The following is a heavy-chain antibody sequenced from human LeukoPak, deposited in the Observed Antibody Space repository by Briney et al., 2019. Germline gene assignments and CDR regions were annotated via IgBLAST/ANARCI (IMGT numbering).Heavy chain of an antibody. J-gene: IGHJ4*02. CDR3: ASILFYDYVWGSYREYYFDY. D-gene: IGHD3-16*02. CDR1: GYSISSGYY. Sequence: SETLSLTCAVSGYSISSGYYWGWIRQPPGKGLEWIGSIYHSGSTYYNLSLKSRVTISVDTSKNQFSLKLSSVTAADTAVYYCASILFYDYVWGSYREYYFDYWGQGTLVTVSS. CDR2: IYHSGST. V-gene: IGHV4-38-2*01.